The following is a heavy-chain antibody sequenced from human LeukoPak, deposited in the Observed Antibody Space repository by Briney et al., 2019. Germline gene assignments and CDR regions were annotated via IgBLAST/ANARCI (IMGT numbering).Heavy chain of an antibody. D-gene: IGHD6-13*01. CDR1: GFTVSSKY. V-gene: IGHV3-53*01. CDR2: IYSGGST. CDR3: ASSSGIAAAGRSN. J-gene: IGHJ4*02. Sequence: GGSLRLSCAASGFTVSSKYMNWVRQAPGKGLEWVSVIYSGGSTYYADSVKGRFTISRDNSKNTLYLQMNSLRAEDTAVYYCASSSGIAAAGRSNWGQGTLVTVSS.